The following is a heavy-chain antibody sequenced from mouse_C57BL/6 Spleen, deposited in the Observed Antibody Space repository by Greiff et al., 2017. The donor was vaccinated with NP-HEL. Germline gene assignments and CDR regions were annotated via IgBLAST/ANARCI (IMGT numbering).Heavy chain of an antibody. CDR2: ISYDGSN. CDR1: GYSITSGYY. V-gene: IGHV3-6*01. Sequence: EVKLQESGPGLVKPSQSLSLTCSVTGYSITSGYYWNWIRQFPGNKLEWMGYISYDGSNNYNPSLKNRISITRDTSKNQFFLKLNSVTTEDTATYYCARGNYYGSSYDYAMDYWGQGTSVTFSS. J-gene: IGHJ4*01. D-gene: IGHD1-1*01. CDR3: ARGNYYGSSYDYAMDY.